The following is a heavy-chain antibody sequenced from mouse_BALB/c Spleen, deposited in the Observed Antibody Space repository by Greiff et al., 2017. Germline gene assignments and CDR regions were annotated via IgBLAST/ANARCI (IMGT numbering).Heavy chain of an antibody. D-gene: IGHD2-2*01. CDR2: IYPGNSDT. Sequence: DQLQQSGTVLARPGASVKMSCKASGYTFTSYWMHWVKQRPGQGLEWIGAIYPGNSDTSYNQKFKGKAKLTAVTSTSTAYMELSSLTNEDSAVYYCTRNGYGDFDYWGQGTTLTVSS. V-gene: IGHV1-5*01. J-gene: IGHJ2*01. CDR3: TRNGYGDFDY. CDR1: GYTFTSYW.